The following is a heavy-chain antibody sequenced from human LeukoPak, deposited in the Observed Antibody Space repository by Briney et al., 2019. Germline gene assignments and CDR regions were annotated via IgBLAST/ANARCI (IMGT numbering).Heavy chain of an antibody. J-gene: IGHJ4*02. CDR3: ARDLSTTGTGPEGY. V-gene: IGHV1-69*04. Sequence: SVKVSCKASGGTFSSYAISWVRQAPGQGLEWMGRIIPILGIANYAQKFQGRVTITADKSTSTAYMELSSLRSEDTAVYYCARDLSTTGTGPEGYWGQGTLVTVSS. D-gene: IGHD1-1*01. CDR1: GGTFSSYA. CDR2: IIPILGIA.